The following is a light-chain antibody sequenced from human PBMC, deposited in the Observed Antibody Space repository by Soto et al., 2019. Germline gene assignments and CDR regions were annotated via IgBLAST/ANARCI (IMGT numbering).Light chain of an antibody. CDR3: QKYIRAPLT. CDR1: QGIAPY. J-gene: IGKJ4*01. CDR2: ATS. V-gene: IGKV1-27*01. Sequence: DVQMTQSPSSLSAFVGDRVTITCRASQGIAPYLAWFQQKPGKVPKLLIYATSTLQSGVPSRFSGIGSGTDLTLTINGQEKEDVGPYYCQKYIRAPLTFGRGTNVEIK.